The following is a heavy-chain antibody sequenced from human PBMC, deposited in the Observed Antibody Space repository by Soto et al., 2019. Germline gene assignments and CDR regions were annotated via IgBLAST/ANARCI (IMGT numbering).Heavy chain of an antibody. V-gene: IGHV1-18*01. Sequence: QVQLVQSGAEVKKPGASVKVSCTASGYTFTNFGITWVRQAPGQGREWMGWISAYNGNRNYEQNFQGRGNMTTDTSPSTAYMELRSLRSEDTAVYYCARGGTPIAYWGQGTLVTVSS. CDR1: GYTFTNFG. CDR3: ARGGTPIAY. D-gene: IGHD2-21*01. CDR2: ISAYNGNR. J-gene: IGHJ4*02.